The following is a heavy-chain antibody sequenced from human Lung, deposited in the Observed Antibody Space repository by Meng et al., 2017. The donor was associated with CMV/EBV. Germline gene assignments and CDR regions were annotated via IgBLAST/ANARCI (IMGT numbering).Heavy chain of an antibody. CDR1: GGSISNNDYC. CDR3: ARIGPLFWFDP. D-gene: IGHD2-21*01. J-gene: IGHJ5*02. Sequence: CAVSGGSISNNDYCWSWIRQPPGKGLGWIGYIYYSGDTYHSPSLKSRLTISADTSKNQFSLKLTSVTVADTAVYYCARIGPLFWFDPWGQGTLVTVSS. CDR2: IYYSGDT. V-gene: IGHV4-30-4*08.